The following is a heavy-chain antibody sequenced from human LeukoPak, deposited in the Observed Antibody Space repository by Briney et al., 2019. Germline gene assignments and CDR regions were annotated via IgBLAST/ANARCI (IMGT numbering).Heavy chain of an antibody. J-gene: IGHJ6*02. Sequence: GTSVKVSRNASGYTFTGYYMHWVRQAPGQGLEGMGWINPNSGGTNYAQKFQGRVTMTRDTSISTAYMELSRLRSDDMAVYYCAIDLLALRYFDWLSTAYYYYYGMDVWGQGTTVTVSS. CDR1: GYTFTGYY. D-gene: IGHD3-9*01. CDR3: AIDLLALRYFDWLSTAYYYYYGMDV. CDR2: INPNSGGT. V-gene: IGHV1-2*02.